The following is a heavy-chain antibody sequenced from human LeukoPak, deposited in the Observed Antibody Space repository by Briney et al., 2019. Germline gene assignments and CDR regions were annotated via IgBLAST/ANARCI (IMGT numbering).Heavy chain of an antibody. J-gene: IGHJ4*02. V-gene: IGHV4-39*07. CDR3: ARSGRWLQLGEYYFDY. Sequence: KPSETLSLTCTVSGGSISSSSYYWGWIRQPPGKGLEWIGSIYYSGSTNYNPSLKSRVTISVDTSKNQFSLKLSSVTAADTAVYYCARSGRWLQLGEYYFDYWGQGTLVTVSS. CDR1: GGSISSSSYY. D-gene: IGHD5-24*01. CDR2: IYYSGST.